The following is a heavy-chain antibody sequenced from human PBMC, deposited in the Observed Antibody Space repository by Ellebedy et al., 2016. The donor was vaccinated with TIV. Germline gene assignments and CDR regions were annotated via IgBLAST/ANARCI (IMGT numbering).Heavy chain of an antibody. V-gene: IGHV3-7*01. J-gene: IGHJ5*02. CDR3: ARRASYGDYAVQVNPWFDP. CDR1: GFNFRSYW. D-gene: IGHD4-17*01. CDR2: IRQEGDEI. Sequence: GESLKISCAASGFNFRSYWMTWVRQAPGKGLEWVAKIRQEGDEIYYVESVKGRFTISRDNAKNSLFLQMNSLRVEDTAVYYRARRASYGDYAVQVNPWFDPWGQGTLVTVSS.